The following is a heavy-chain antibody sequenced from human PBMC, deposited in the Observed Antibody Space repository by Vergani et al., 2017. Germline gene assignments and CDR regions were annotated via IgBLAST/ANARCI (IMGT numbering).Heavy chain of an antibody. CDR2: ISSSSSYT. CDR3: ARDTSQQLVRGYFDY. Sequence: QVQLVESGGGLVKPGGSLRLSCAASGFTFSDYYMSWIRPAPGKGLEWVSYISSSSSYTNYADSVKGRFTISRDNAKNSLYLQMNSLRAEDTAVYYCARDTSQQLVRGYFDYWGQGTLVTVSS. D-gene: IGHD6-13*01. V-gene: IGHV3-11*05. J-gene: IGHJ4*02. CDR1: GFTFSDYY.